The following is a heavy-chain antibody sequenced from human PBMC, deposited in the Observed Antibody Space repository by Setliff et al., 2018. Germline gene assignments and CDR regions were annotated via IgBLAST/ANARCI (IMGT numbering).Heavy chain of an antibody. CDR1: GYTFSDYY. V-gene: IGHV1-2*02. J-gene: IGHJ6*03. Sequence: ASVKVSCKTSGYTFSDYYMYWVRQAPGQGLEWMGWINAKGGGTTYAQKFQGRVTMTRDTSISTAYMELSRLRSDDTAVYYCARVRLFKDTAMVPYYMDVWGKGTTVTVSS. D-gene: IGHD5-18*01. CDR3: ARVRLFKDTAMVPYYMDV. CDR2: INAKGGGT.